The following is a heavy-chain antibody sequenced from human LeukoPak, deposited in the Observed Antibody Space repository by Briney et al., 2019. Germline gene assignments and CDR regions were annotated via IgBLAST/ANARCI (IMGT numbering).Heavy chain of an antibody. CDR1: GFTFSSYS. CDR2: IISTGSTT. V-gene: IGHV3-48*01. Sequence: GGSLRLSCAASGFTFSSYSMNWVRQAPGKGLEWISYIISTGSTTYYADSVKGRFTISRDNANNSLSLQMRRLRAEDTAVYYCATGFWGYCSRNSCPLDNWGQGTLVTVAS. D-gene: IGHD2-2*01. J-gene: IGHJ4*02. CDR3: ATGFWGYCSRNSCPLDN.